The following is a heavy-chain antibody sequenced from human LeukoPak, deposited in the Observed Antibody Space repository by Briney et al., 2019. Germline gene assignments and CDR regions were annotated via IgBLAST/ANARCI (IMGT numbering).Heavy chain of an antibody. CDR2: INPNSGGT. D-gene: IGHD2-2*01. Sequence: ASGKVSCKASGYTFTDYYLHWVRQAPGQGLEWMGRINPNSGGTNYAQNFQGRVTMTRDTSINTAYMELSRLRSDDTAMYYCARVSPPASSGMDVWGQGTTVIVSS. J-gene: IGHJ6*02. CDR3: ARVSPPASSGMDV. CDR1: GYTFTDYY. V-gene: IGHV1-2*06.